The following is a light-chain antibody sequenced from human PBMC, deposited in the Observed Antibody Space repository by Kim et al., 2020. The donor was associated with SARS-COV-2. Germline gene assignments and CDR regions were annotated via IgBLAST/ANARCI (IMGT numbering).Light chain of an antibody. CDR1: SSDVGNYNL. CDR2: EVT. J-gene: IGLJ3*02. Sequence: GQAITLSCTGTSSDVGNYNLVSWYQQHPGKAPKLIIYEVTKRPSGVSNRFSGSKSGNTASLTFSGLQAEDEADYYCCSYAGSSTFVFGGGTQLTVL. V-gene: IGLV2-23*02. CDR3: CSYAGSSTFV.